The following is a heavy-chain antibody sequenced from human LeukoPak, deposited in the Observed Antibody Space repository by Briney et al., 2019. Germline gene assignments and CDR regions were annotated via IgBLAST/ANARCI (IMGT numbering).Heavy chain of an antibody. CDR3: TTGVLLWFGESINDAFDI. J-gene: IGHJ3*02. V-gene: IGHV3-15*01. CDR2: IKCKTDGGTT. Sequence: PGRSLRLSCTVSGFSFNQYGIHWVRQAPGKGLVWVGRIKCKTDGGTTDYAAPVKGRVTISRDDSKNTLYLQMNSLKTEDTAVYYCTTGVLLWFGESINDAFDIWGQGTMVTVSS. D-gene: IGHD3-10*01. CDR1: GFSFNQYG.